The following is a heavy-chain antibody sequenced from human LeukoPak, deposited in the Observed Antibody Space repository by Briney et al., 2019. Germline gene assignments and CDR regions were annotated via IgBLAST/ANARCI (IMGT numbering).Heavy chain of an antibody. CDR1: GFTFSSYR. J-gene: IGHJ1*01. V-gene: IGHV3-21*04. D-gene: IGHD6-19*01. Sequence: PGGSLRLSCAASGFTFSSYRMNWVRQAPGKGVEWVSSISTRSSSIYYADSVKGRFTISRDNAKNSLYLQMHGLRAEDTAFYYCARGGEPVAGPLAGDFWGQGTLVTVSS. CDR2: ISTRSSSI. CDR3: ARGGEPVAGPLAGDF.